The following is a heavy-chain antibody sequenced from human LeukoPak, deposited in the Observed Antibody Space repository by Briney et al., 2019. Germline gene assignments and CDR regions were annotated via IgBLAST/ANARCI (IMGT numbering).Heavy chain of an antibody. CDR3: ARVPPTDYDFWSGYYLLDAFDI. J-gene: IGHJ3*02. V-gene: IGHV4-31*03. Sequence: SETLSLTCTVSGGSISSGGYYWSWLRQHPGKGLEWIGYIYYSGSTYYNPSLKSRVTISVDTSKNQFSLKLSSVTAADTAVYYCARVPPTDYDFWSGYYLLDAFDIWGQGTMVTVSS. CDR1: GGSISSGGYY. D-gene: IGHD3-3*01. CDR2: IYYSGST.